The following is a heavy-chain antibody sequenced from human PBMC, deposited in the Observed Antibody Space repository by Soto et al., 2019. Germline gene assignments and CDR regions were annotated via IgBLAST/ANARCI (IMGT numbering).Heavy chain of an antibody. J-gene: IGHJ4*02. CDR1: GGTISNYR. D-gene: IGHD2-21*01. Sequence: SETLSLTCTASGGTISNYRWSWVRQPAGKGLEWIGRIFASGRTNYNPSLQSRVTMSVNTSKNQLSLTMTSLAASDTAVYYRTRGIFETTAPFYWGQGIPVTVSS. V-gene: IGHV4-4*07. CDR2: IFASGRT. CDR3: TRGIFETTAPFY.